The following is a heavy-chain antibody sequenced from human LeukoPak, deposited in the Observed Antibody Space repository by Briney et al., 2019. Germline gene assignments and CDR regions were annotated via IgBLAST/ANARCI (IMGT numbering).Heavy chain of an antibody. D-gene: IGHD1-26*01. J-gene: IGHJ4*02. CDR2: IFGGGGTTT. V-gene: IGHV3-48*04. CDR3: AKDATGSSDY. Sequence: GGSLRLSCAASGFPFGSHSMNWVRQAPGKGLELVSHIFGGGGTTTVYADSVKGRFTVSRDDAKNSLYLQMSSLRAEDTAIYYCAKDATGSSDYWGQGTLVTVSS. CDR1: GFPFGSHS.